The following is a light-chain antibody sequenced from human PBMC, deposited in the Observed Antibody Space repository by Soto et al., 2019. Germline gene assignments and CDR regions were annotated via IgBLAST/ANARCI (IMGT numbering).Light chain of an antibody. J-gene: IGLJ1*01. Sequence: QSALTQPASVSGSPGQSITISCTGTSSDVGGYNYVSWYQQHPGKAPKLMIYDVSNRPSGVSNRFSGSKSGTSATLAITGLQTGDEADYYCGTWDSSLSADVFGTGTKLTVL. V-gene: IGLV2-14*01. CDR1: SSDVGGYNY. CDR2: DVS. CDR3: GTWDSSLSADV.